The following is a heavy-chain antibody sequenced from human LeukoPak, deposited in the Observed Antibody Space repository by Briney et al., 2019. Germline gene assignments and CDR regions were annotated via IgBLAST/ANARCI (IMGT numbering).Heavy chain of an antibody. V-gene: IGHV3-33*01. CDR1: GFTFSSYG. J-gene: IGHJ4*02. CDR3: ARGARYYDSSGYSISDY. Sequence: GGSPRLSCAASGFTFSSYGMHWVRQAPGKGLEWVAVIWYDGSNKYYADSVKGRFTISRDNSKNTLYLQMNSLRAEDTAVYYCARGARYYDSSGYSISDYWGQGTLATVSS. CDR2: IWYDGSNK. D-gene: IGHD3-22*01.